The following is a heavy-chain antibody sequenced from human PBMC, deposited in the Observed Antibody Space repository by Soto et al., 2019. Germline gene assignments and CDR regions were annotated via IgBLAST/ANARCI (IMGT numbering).Heavy chain of an antibody. V-gene: IGHV4-30-4*01. CDR2: IYYSGST. CDR1: GGSISSGDFC. CDR3: ARSIVVVTALDY. Sequence: SETLSLPCTVSGGSISSGDFCWSWIRQPPGKGLEWIGYIYYSGSTYYNPSLTSRVTISVDTSKNQFSLKLSSVTAADTAVYYCARSIVVVTALDYWGQGTLVTVSS. D-gene: IGHD2-21*02. J-gene: IGHJ4*02.